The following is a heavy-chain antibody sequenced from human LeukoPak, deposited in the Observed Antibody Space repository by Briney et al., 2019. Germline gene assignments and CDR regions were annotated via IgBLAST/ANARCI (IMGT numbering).Heavy chain of an antibody. CDR1: EYSFATYW. V-gene: IGHV5-51*01. D-gene: IGHD2-15*01. CDR2: IFLGDSDT. CDR3: ASEYCSGGNCYFDY. J-gene: IGHJ4*02. Sequence: ASLKISCKGSEYSFATYWIGWVRQMPGQGLEWMGIIFLGDSDTRYSPSFQGQVTISGDKSISTAYLQWSSLKASDTAIYYCASEYCSGGNCYFDYWGQGTLVTVPS.